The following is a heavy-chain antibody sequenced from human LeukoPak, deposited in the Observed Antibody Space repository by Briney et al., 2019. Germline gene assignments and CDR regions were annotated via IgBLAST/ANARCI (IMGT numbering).Heavy chain of an antibody. V-gene: IGHV3-7*01. CDR1: GFTFSSYW. D-gene: IGHD6-19*01. CDR2: IKEDGSIQ. J-gene: IGHJ4*02. Sequence: GGSLRLSCVASGFTFSSYWMTWVRQAPGKGLEWLANIKEDGSIQYYLDSVRGRFTISRDNAKTSVYLQLNSLRADDTAVYYCARDVWTGVAVSDYWGQGTLVTLSS. CDR3: ARDVWTGVAVSDY.